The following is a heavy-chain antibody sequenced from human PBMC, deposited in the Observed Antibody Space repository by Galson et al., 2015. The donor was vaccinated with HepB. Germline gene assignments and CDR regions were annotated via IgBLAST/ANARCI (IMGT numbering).Heavy chain of an antibody. J-gene: IGHJ4*02. Sequence: SLRLSCAASGFTFSTYSMNWVRQAPGKGLEWVSSISSSTSYINYADSVKGRFTISRDNAKNSLYLHMNSLRAEDTAVYYCASSRWGGPSHGSGHLWYPPFDYWGQGTRVTVSS. D-gene: IGHD5-18*01. CDR1: GFTFSTYS. V-gene: IGHV3-21*01. CDR2: ISSSTSYI. CDR3: ASSRWGGPSHGSGHLWYPPFDY.